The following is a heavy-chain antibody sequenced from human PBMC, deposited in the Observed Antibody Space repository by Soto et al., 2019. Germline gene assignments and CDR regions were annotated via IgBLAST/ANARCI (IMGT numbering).Heavy chain of an antibody. D-gene: IGHD4-4*01. CDR3: AKDLQYPRDYFHY. Sequence: EVKLLESGGGLVQPGGSLRLSCGVSGFTVTSNGVSWVRQAPGKGLEWVSAISPNGQGIWYADSVKGRFTISRDISRNTVFLQMDSLRAEDTAVYYCAKDLQYPRDYFHYWGQGSLVTASS. CDR2: ISPNGQGI. J-gene: IGHJ4*02. V-gene: IGHV3-23*01. CDR1: GFTVTSNG.